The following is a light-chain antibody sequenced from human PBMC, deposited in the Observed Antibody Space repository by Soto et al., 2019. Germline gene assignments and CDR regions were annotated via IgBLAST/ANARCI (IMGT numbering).Light chain of an antibody. CDR1: QSIRKY. J-gene: IGKJ1*01. V-gene: IGKV1-39*01. CDR3: QQSGDTPPWT. Sequence: DIQMTQSPSSLSASVGDSVIITCRASQSIRKYLNWYQHKPGKVPTLLIYAASSLQSGVPSRFSGSGSGTEFTLTITSLQPEDFATYYFQQSGDTPPWTFGQGTKVDIK. CDR2: AAS.